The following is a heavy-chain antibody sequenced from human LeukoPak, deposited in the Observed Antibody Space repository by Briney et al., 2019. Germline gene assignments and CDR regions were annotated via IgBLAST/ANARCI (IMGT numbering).Heavy chain of an antibody. CDR2: ISSSSSTI. V-gene: IGHV3-48*02. Sequence: GGSLRLSCAASGFTFSTYSMNWVRQAPGKGLEWVSYISSSSSTIFYADSVKGRFTISRDNSKNTLYLQMNSLRDEDTAVYYCAKGSGNYWWGNYFDYWGQGTLVTLSS. CDR3: AKGSGNYWWGNYFDY. CDR1: GFTFSTYS. D-gene: IGHD1-26*01. J-gene: IGHJ4*02.